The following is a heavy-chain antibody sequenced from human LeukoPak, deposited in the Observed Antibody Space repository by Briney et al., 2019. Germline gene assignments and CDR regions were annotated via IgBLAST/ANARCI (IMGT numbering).Heavy chain of an antibody. CDR2: ISSSSSYI. Sequence: GGSLRLSCAASGFTFSSYSMNWVRQAPGKGLEWVSSISSSSSYIYYADSVKGRFTISRDNAKNSLYLQMNSLRAEDTAVYYCARGRRDCSGDCYVAFDIWGQGTMVTVSS. V-gene: IGHV3-21*01. D-gene: IGHD2-21*02. CDR1: GFTFSSYS. CDR3: ARGRRDCSGDCYVAFDI. J-gene: IGHJ3*02.